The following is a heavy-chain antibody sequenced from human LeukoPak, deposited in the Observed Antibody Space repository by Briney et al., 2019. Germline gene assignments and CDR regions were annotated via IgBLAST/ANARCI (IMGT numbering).Heavy chain of an antibody. CDR3: ARGIGSQLRSGWFDP. CDR2: IYSGGNT. V-gene: IGHV3-66*01. J-gene: IGHJ5*02. CDR1: GFTVSSNY. Sequence: GGSLRLSCAASGFTVSSNYMSWVRQAPGEGLEWVSVIYSGGNTYYADSVEGRFTMSRDNSKNTLCLQMNSLRAEDTAVYYCARGIGSQLRSGWFDPWGQGTLVTVSS. D-gene: IGHD3-3*01.